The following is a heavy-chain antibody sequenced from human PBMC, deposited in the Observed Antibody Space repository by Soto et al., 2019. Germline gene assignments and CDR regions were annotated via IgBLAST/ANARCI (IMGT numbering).Heavy chain of an antibody. J-gene: IGHJ6*02. CDR2: IDHSGNT. Sequence: SETLSLTCAVSGGSISSGGYSWSWIRQPPGKGLEWIGYIDHSGNTNYNPSLKSRVTISVDTSNNQFSLRMNSVTAADTAMYYCAREYSGTYYTHYYGLDVWGQGATVTVSS. V-gene: IGHV4-61*08. CDR3: AREYSGTYYTHYYGLDV. D-gene: IGHD1-26*01. CDR1: GGSISSGGYS.